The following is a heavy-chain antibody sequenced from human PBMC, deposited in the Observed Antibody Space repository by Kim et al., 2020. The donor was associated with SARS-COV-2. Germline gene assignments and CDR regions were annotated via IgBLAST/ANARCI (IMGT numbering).Heavy chain of an antibody. Sequence: GVTYAEKFQGRVTMTRDTSTSTLYMELRSLKSEDTAVYYCARDASLVPFDFWGQGTLVTVSS. CDR2: GV. D-gene: IGHD3-10*01. J-gene: IGHJ4*02. V-gene: IGHV1-46*01. CDR3: ARDASLVPFDF.